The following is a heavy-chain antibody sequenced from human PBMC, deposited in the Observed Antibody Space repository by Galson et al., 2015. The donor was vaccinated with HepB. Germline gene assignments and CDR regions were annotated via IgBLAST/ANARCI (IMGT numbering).Heavy chain of an antibody. V-gene: IGHV3-7*03. J-gene: IGHJ4*02. CDR1: GFIFSNYW. CDR2: IDSYGGET. Sequence: SLRLSCAASGFIFSNYWMTWVRQAPGKGLEWVAAIDSYGGETYYVDSVEGRFTISSDNAKNSVYLQMSSLRAEDSAIYYCARDLPGSGTYPYWGQGALVTVSS. CDR3: ARDLPGSGTYPY. D-gene: IGHD1-26*01.